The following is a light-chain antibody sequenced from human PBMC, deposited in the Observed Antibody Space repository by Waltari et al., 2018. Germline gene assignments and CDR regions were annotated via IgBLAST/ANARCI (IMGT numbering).Light chain of an antibody. CDR2: GST. Sequence: QSVLTQPPSVSGAPGQRVTISCTGSGPNIGAGYDVHWYQQLPRAAPKLLIYGSTSRPLGVPARFFGSTSGTSASLAITGLQAEDEADYYCQSYDTSLSGVFGGGTKLTVL. V-gene: IGLV1-40*01. CDR3: QSYDTSLSGV. CDR1: GPNIGAGYD. J-gene: IGLJ3*02.